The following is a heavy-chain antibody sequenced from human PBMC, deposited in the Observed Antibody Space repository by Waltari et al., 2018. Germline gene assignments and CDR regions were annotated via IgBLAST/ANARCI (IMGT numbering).Heavy chain of an antibody. CDR3: ARQIAVAAFH. CDR2: IYYSGST. CDR1: GGSLSSSSYY. J-gene: IGHJ4*02. D-gene: IGHD6-19*01. V-gene: IGHV4-39*01. Sequence: QLQLQESGPGLVKPSETLSLTCTVSGGSLSSSSYYWGWIRQPPGKGLEWIGTIYYSGSTYYNPSLNSRVTISVDTSKNQFSLKLSSVTAADTAFYYCARQIAVAAFHWGQGTLVTVSS.